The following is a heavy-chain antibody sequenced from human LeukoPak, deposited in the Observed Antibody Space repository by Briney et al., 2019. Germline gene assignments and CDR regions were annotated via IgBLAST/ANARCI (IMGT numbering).Heavy chain of an antibody. CDR1: GGSISTYY. V-gene: IGHV4-59*01. Sequence: SETLSLTCTVSGGSISTYYWSWIRQPPGEGLEWIGSIYYSGTTHSNPSLKSRATVSVDTSKNHLSLKVSSVTAADTAVYYCARGASGTLYGASDAWGQGTMVTVSS. J-gene: IGHJ3*01. D-gene: IGHD1-26*01. CDR3: ARGASGTLYGASDA. CDR2: IYYSGTT.